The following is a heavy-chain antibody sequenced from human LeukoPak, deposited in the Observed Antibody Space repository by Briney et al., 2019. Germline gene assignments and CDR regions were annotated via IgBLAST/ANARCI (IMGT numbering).Heavy chain of an antibody. Sequence: ASVKVSCKASGYTFIGYYMHWVRQAPGQGLEWMGWINPNSGGTNYAQKFQGRVTMTRDTSISTAYMELSRLRSDDTAVYYCARDFSGASYYYYYGMDVWGQGTTVTVSS. D-gene: IGHD1-26*01. CDR3: ARDFSGASYYYYYGMDV. J-gene: IGHJ6*02. CDR2: INPNSGGT. CDR1: GYTFIGYY. V-gene: IGHV1-2*02.